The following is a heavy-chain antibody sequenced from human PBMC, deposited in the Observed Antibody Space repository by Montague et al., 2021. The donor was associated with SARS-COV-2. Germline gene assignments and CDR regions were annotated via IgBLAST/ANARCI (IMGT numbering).Heavy chain of an antibody. CDR2: IHHGGST. Sequence: SETLSLTCAVHGGSFSTYSWNWIRQPPGKGLEWIGEIHHGGSTNYNPSLKSRVTISADTSKKQFSLKLTSVAAADTAVYYCAGLGDGVVPSPILGVGPYYSFYYLDVWGKGTTVTVSS. CDR3: AGLGDGVVPSPILGVGPYYSFYYLDV. V-gene: IGHV4-34*01. J-gene: IGHJ6*03. CDR1: GGSFSTYS. D-gene: IGHD3-10*01.